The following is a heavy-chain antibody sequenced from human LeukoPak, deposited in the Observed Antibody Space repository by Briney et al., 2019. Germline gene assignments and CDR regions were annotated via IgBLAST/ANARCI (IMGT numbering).Heavy chain of an antibody. CDR2: ISAYNGNT. CDR3: ARGVGDKNYDFLWYMDV. CDR1: GYTFTSYG. D-gene: IGHD3-3*01. V-gene: IGHV1-18*01. J-gene: IGHJ6*03. Sequence: ASVKVSCKASGYTFTSYGISWVRQAPGQGLEWMGWISAYNGNTNYAQKLQGRVTMTTDTSTSTAYMELRSLRSDDTAVYYCARGVGDKNYDFLWYMDVWGKGTTVTVSS.